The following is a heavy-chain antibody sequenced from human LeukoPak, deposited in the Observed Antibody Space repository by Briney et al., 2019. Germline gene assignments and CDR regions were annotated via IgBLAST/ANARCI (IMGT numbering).Heavy chain of an antibody. V-gene: IGHV3-33*01. Sequence: GGSPRLSCAASGFTFSSYGMHWVRQAPGKGLEWVAVIWYDGSNKYYADSVKGRFTISRDNSKNTLYLQMNSLRAEDTAVYYCARDTVIGSGGRWTNNWFDPWGQGTLVTVSS. CDR1: GFTFSSYG. CDR2: IWYDGSNK. D-gene: IGHD4-17*01. J-gene: IGHJ5*02. CDR3: ARDTVIGSGGRWTNNWFDP.